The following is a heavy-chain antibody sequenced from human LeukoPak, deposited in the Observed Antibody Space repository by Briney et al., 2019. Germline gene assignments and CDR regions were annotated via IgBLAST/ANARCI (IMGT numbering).Heavy chain of an antibody. Sequence: PGGPLRLSCVASGFSFGNYAMSWVRQAPGKGLQWVAQISGTGGAPWYAGFARDRFTISRDNSKKTLYLQMSGLRVEDTAMYYCVKDPRDTYGTNWFVSWGQGTLLIVSS. CDR1: GFSFGNYA. V-gene: IGHV3-23*01. J-gene: IGHJ5*01. D-gene: IGHD2-21*01. CDR3: VKDPRDTYGTNWFVS. CDR2: ISGTGGAP.